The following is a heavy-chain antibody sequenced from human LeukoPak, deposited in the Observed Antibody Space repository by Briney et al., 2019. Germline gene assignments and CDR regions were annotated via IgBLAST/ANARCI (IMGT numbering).Heavy chain of an antibody. D-gene: IGHD6-13*01. V-gene: IGHV3-33*01. Sequence: PGGSLRLSCAASGFTFSSYGMHWVRQAPGKGLEWVAVIWYDGSNKYYADSVKGRFTISRDNAKNSLYLQMNSLRAEDTAVYYCARAGQQPTPFDYWGQGTLVTVSS. CDR3: ARAGQQPTPFDY. CDR2: IWYDGSNK. CDR1: GFTFSSYG. J-gene: IGHJ4*02.